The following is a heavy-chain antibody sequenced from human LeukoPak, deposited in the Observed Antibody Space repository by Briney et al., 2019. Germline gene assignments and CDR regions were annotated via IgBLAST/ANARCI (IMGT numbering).Heavy chain of an antibody. CDR2: IYTSGST. CDR1: GGSLSSGRFY. Sequence: SQTLSLTCTVSGGSLSSGRFYWSWIRQPAGRGLEWIGRIYTSGSTNYNPSLKSRVTISVDTSKNQFSLKLSSVTAADTAVYYCARGRYDSSGYYSIFDYWGQGTLVTVSS. D-gene: IGHD3-22*01. J-gene: IGHJ4*02. V-gene: IGHV4-61*02. CDR3: ARGRYDSSGYYSIFDY.